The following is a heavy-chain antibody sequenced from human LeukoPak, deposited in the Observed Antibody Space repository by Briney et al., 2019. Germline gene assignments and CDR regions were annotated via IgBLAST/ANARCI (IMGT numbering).Heavy chain of an antibody. D-gene: IGHD4-17*01. CDR3: ARDDGVYFDY. CDR2: IYYSGST. Sequence: SETLSLTCTVSGGSISSGGYYCSWIRQHPGKGLEWIGYIYYSGSTYYNPSLKSRVTISVDTSKNQFSLKLSSVTAADTAVYYCARDDGVYFDYWGQGTLVTVSS. CDR1: GGSISSGGYY. J-gene: IGHJ4*02. V-gene: IGHV4-31*03.